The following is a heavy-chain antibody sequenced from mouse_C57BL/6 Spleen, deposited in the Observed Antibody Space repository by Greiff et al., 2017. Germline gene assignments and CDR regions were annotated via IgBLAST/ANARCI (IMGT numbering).Heavy chain of an antibody. J-gene: IGHJ2*01. CDR2: IRNKANGYTT. D-gene: IGHD1-1*01. CDR1: GFTFTDYY. V-gene: IGHV7-3*01. CDR3: ARSHYCGSSFDY. Sequence: EVQLVESGGGLVQPGGSLSLSCAASGFTFTDYYMRWVRQPPGKALEWLGFIRNKANGYTTEYSASVKGRFTISRDNSQSILYLQMNALRAEDSANYCGARSHYCGSSFDYWGQGTTLTVSS.